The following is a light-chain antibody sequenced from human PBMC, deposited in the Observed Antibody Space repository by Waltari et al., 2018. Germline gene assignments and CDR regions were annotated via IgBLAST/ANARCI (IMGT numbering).Light chain of an antibody. CDR1: QSISRY. CDR3: QQSYIPPIT. Sequence: DIQMTQSPSSLSASVGDRVIITCRASQSISRYLNWYQQKPGEAPKLLIYAASGLQSGVPSTFSGAGSGTDFTLTISSLQPEDFATYFCQQSYIPPITFGQGTRLDIK. CDR2: AAS. V-gene: IGKV1-39*01. J-gene: IGKJ5*01.